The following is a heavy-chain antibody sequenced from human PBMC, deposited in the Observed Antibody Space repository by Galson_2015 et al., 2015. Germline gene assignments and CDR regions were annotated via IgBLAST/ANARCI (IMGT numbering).Heavy chain of an antibody. CDR1: GYTFTSYG. CDR2: ISAYNGNT. J-gene: IGHJ3*02. V-gene: IGHV1-18*01. D-gene: IGHD3-16*01. Sequence: SVKVSCKASGYTFTSYGISWVRQAPGQGLEWMGWISAYNGNTNYAQKLQGRVTMTTDTSTSTAYMELRSLRSDDTAVYYCARDSRGGSLAADFDISGQRALVTVSS. CDR3: ARDSRGGSLAADFDI.